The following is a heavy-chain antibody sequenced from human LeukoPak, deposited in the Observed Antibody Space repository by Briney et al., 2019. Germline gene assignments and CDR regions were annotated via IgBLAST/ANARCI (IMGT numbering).Heavy chain of an antibody. CDR1: GGSISGSSYY. Sequence: SETLSLTCTVSGGSISGSSYYWGWIRQPPGKGLEWIGSIYYSGSTYYNPSLKSRVTISVDTSKNQFSLKLNSVTATDTAVYYCARVTLCFDYWGQGTLVTVSS. CDR3: ARVTLCFDY. V-gene: IGHV4-39*02. D-gene: IGHD2-2*01. CDR2: IYYSGST. J-gene: IGHJ4*02.